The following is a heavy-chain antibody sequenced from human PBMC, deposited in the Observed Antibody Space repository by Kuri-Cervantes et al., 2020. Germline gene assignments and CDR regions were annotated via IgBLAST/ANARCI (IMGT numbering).Heavy chain of an antibody. J-gene: IGHJ6*02. CDR3: ARDLRITIFGVVISIAYYYYGMDV. CDR1: GFTFSRYG. V-gene: IGHV3-30*03. Sequence: GESLKISCAASGFTFSRYGMHWVRQAPGKGLEWVAVISYDGSNKYYADSVKGRFTISRDNSKNTLYLQMNSLRDEDTAVYYCARDLRITIFGVVISIAYYYYGMDVWGQGTTVTVSS. D-gene: IGHD3-3*01. CDR2: ISYDGSNK.